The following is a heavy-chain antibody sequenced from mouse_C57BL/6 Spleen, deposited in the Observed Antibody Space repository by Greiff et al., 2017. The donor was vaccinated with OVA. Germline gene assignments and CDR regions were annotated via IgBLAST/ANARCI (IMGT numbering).Heavy chain of an antibody. J-gene: IGHJ4*01. D-gene: IGHD1-1*01. CDR3: ARSITTVVATDAMDY. Sequence: EVKLVESGPELAKPGASVKIPCKASGYTFTDYNMDWVKQSHGKSLEWIGDINPNNGGTIYNQKFKGKATLTVDKSSSTAYMELRSLTSEDTAVYYCARSITTVVATDAMDYWGQGTSVTVSS. V-gene: IGHV1-18*01. CDR2: INPNNGGT. CDR1: GYTFTDYN.